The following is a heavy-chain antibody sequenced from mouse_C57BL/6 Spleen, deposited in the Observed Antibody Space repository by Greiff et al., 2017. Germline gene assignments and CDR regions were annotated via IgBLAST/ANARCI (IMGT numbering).Heavy chain of an antibody. V-gene: IGHV5-4*03. J-gene: IGHJ3*01. CDR2: ISDGGSYT. CDR1: GFTFSSYA. Sequence: EVKLQESGGGLVKPGGSLKLSCAASGFTFSSYAMSWVRQTPEKRLEWVATISDGGSYTYYPDNVKGRFTISRDNAKNNLYLQMSHLKSEDTAMYYCARDSNYGFAYWGQGTLVTVSA. D-gene: IGHD2-5*01. CDR3: ARDSNYGFAY.